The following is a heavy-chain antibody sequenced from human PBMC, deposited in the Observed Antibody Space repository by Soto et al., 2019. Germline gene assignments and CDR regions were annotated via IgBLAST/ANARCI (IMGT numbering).Heavy chain of an antibody. D-gene: IGHD6-13*01. Sequence: QLLLVQSGAEVKKPGSSVKVSCKTSGGTFSRYAFTWVRQAPGQGLEWMGGVIPMFGTANYAQKFQGRVTITADESTSTAHMELSILRSEDTAVYYCARERAAAGGTGRYFAVWGRGTLVTVSS. J-gene: IGHJ2*01. CDR1: GGTFSRYA. CDR2: VIPMFGTA. CDR3: ARERAAAGGTGRYFAV. V-gene: IGHV1-69*01.